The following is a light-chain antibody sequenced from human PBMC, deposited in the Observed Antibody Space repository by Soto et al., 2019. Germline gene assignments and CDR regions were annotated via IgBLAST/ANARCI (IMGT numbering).Light chain of an antibody. CDR1: ISDVGTYNY. V-gene: IGLV2-14*01. Sequence: QSLLTQPASVSGSPGQSITISCTGTISDVGTYNYVSWYQQHPGKAPKVMIYEVTYRPSGVSNRFSGSKSGNTASLTISGLQAEDEAEYYCSSYTGSSPLYVFGTGTKVTVL. CDR2: EVT. CDR3: SSYTGSSPLYV. J-gene: IGLJ1*01.